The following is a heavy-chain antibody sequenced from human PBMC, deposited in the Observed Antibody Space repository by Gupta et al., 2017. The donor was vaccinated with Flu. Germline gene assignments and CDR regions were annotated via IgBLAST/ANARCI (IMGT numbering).Heavy chain of an antibody. Sequence: DSVEGRFTISRDNTKSSLYLQMDSLRVEDTAVYYCATRGGPGAFDHGGQGTLVTVSS. J-gene: IGHJ4*02. CDR3: ATRGGPGAFDH. V-gene: IGHV3-11*06. D-gene: IGHD3-16*01.